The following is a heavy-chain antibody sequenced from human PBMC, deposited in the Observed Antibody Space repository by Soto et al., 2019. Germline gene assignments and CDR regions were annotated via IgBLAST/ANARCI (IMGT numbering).Heavy chain of an antibody. CDR2: IYYSGST. CDR1: GGSISSSSYY. Sequence: SETLSLTCTVAGGSISSSSYYWGWIRQPPGKGLEWIGSIYYSGSTYYNPSLKSRVTISVDTSKNQFSLKLSSVTAADTAVYYCARLENIKGERDYWFDPWGQGTLVTVSS. CDR3: ARLENIKGERDYWFDP. D-gene: IGHD3-16*01. V-gene: IGHV4-39*01. J-gene: IGHJ5*02.